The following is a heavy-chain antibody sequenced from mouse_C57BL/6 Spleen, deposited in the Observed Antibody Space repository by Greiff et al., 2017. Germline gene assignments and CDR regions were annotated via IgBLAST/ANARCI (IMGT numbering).Heavy chain of an antibody. CDR2: IYPRDGST. CDR1: GYTFTDHT. V-gene: IGHV1-78*01. J-gene: IGHJ2*01. D-gene: IGHD1-1*01. Sequence: VKLQESDAGLVQPGASGKISCAASGYTFTDHTIHWMRQGPEQGLEWFGYIYPRDGSTQYNEKFKGQTTLTADKSSSTAYMQLNSLTSEDAAVYFCAREGDYGSLFYCDEWGQGTNRTVSA. CDR3: AREGDYGSLFYCDE.